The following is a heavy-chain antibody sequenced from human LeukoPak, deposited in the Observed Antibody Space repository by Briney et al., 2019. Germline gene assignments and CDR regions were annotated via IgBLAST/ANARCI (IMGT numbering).Heavy chain of an antibody. CDR3: ARDTRPDYYGSGSYN. D-gene: IGHD3-10*01. CDR1: GFTVSSNY. CDR2: IYSGGST. J-gene: IGHJ4*02. V-gene: IGHV3-66*01. Sequence: GGPLSLSCAASGFTVSSNYMTWVRQAPGYGVPWVSVIYSGGSTYYADSVKGRFTISRDNSKNTLYLQMNSLRAEDTAVYYCARDTRPDYYGSGSYNWGQGTLVTVSS.